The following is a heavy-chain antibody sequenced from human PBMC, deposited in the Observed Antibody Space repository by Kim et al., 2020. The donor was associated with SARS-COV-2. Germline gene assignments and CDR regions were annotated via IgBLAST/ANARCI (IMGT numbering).Heavy chain of an antibody. V-gene: IGHV3-30*18. CDR1: GFTFSSYG. J-gene: IGHJ4*02. CDR3: AKEVIAVAGPGFDY. D-gene: IGHD6-19*01. Sequence: GGSLRLSCAASGFTFSSYGMHWVRQAPGKGLEWVAVISYDGSNKYYADSVKGRFTISRDNSKNTLYLQMNSLRAEDTAVYYCAKEVIAVAGPGFDYWGQGTLVTVSS. CDR2: ISYDGSNK.